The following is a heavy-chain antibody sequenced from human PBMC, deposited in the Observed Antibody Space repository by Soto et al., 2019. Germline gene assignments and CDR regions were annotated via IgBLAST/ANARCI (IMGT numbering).Heavy chain of an antibody. J-gene: IGHJ3*02. CDR3: ARDALLTGHQKPHDAFDI. CDR2: IIPIFGTA. D-gene: IGHD3-9*01. CDR1: GGTFSSYA. Sequence: ASVKVSCKASGGTFSSYAISWVRQAPGQGLEWMGGIIPIFGTANYAQKFQGRVTITADESTSTAYMELSSLRSEDTAGYYCARDALLTGHQKPHDAFDIWGKGTMVTVSS. V-gene: IGHV1-69*13.